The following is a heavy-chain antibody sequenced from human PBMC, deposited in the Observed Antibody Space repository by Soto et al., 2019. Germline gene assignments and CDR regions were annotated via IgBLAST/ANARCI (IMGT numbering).Heavy chain of an antibody. CDR3: AKDPFYYGDFRYFDY. Sequence: GGSLRLSCAASGFTFSSYGMHWVRQAPGKGLEWVAVISYDGSNKYYADSVKGRFTISRDNSKNTLYLQMNSLRAEDTAVYYCAKDPFYYGDFRYFDYWRQGTLVTVSS. CDR2: ISYDGSNK. CDR1: GFTFSSYG. J-gene: IGHJ4*02. D-gene: IGHD4-17*01. V-gene: IGHV3-30*18.